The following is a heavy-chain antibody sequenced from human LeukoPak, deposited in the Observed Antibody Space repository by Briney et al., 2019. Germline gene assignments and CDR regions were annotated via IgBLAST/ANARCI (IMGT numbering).Heavy chain of an antibody. CDR2: IYHSGST. CDR1: GGSTSRGGYS. D-gene: IGHD6-13*01. J-gene: IGHJ4*02. CDR3: AIRSQAAAGRGIDY. V-gene: IGHV4-30-2*03. Sequence: PPETLSLTCAVSGGSTSRGGYSWGWIRHPPRKGLEWIGYIYHSGSTYYNPSLKSRVTISGDTAKNQFSLKLSSVTAADTAVYYCAIRSQAAAGRGIDYWGQGTLVTVSS.